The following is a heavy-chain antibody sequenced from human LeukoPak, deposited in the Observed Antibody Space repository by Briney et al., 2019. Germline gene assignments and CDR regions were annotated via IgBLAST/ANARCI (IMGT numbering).Heavy chain of an antibody. V-gene: IGHV3-23*01. CDR2: ISGSGGST. J-gene: IGHJ4*02. CDR3: TRDCGGDCYDNY. D-gene: IGHD2-21*02. Sequence: PGGSLRLSCAASGFTFSSYAMSWVRQAPGKGLEWVSAISGSGGSTYYADSVKGRFTISRDNSKNTLYLQMNSLRAEDTAVYYCTRDCGGDCYDNYWGQGTLVTVSS. CDR1: GFTFSSYA.